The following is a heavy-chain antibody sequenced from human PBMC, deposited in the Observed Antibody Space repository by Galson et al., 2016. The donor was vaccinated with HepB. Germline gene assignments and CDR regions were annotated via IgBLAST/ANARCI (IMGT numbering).Heavy chain of an antibody. CDR3: ARGHSGSYSLFDY. V-gene: IGHV4-38-2*02. CDR1: GYSISSGYY. J-gene: IGHJ4*02. Sequence: ETLSLTCTVSGYSISSGYYWGWIRQPPGKGLEWIGSIHYFGSIYYNPSLKSRVTISVDTSKNQFSLKLGSVTAADTAMYYCARGHSGSYSLFDYWGQGTLVTVSS. CDR2: IHYFGSI. D-gene: IGHD1-26*01.